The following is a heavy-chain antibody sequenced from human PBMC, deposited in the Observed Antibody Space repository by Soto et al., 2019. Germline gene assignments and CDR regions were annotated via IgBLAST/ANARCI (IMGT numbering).Heavy chain of an antibody. CDR3: ARDQLDHFDY. D-gene: IGHD1-1*01. V-gene: IGHV4-59*01. CDR1: GGSISSYY. Sequence: SETLSLTCTVSGGSISSYYWSWIRQPPGEGLEWIGYIYYSGSTNYNPSLKSRVTISVDTSKNQFSLKLSSVTAADTAVYYCARDQLDHFDYWGQGTLVTVSS. CDR2: IYYSGST. J-gene: IGHJ4*02.